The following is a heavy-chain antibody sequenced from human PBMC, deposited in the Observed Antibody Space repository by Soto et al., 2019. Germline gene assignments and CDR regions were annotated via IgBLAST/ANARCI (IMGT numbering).Heavy chain of an antibody. J-gene: IGHJ5*02. CDR1: GFTFSSYS. Sequence: KPGGSLRLSCAASGFTFSSYSMNWVRQAPGKGLEWVSSISSSSSYIYYADSVKGRFTISRDNAKNSLYLQMNSLRAEDTAVYYCARVFSPTYCGGDCESQELFWGWFDPWGQGTLVTVSS. D-gene: IGHD2-21*02. CDR2: ISSSSSYI. CDR3: ARVFSPTYCGGDCESQELFWGWFDP. V-gene: IGHV3-21*01.